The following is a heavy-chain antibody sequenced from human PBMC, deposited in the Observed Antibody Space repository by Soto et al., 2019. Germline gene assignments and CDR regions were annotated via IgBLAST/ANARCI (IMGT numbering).Heavy chain of an antibody. CDR1: GYTFTSYY. CDR3: ARAGRDSSSWDPTTPYYYYGMDV. Sequence: GASVKVSCKASGYTFTSYYMHWVRQAPGQGLEWMGGIIPIFGTANYAQKFQGRVTITADESTSTAYMELSSLRSEDTAVYYCARAGRDSSSWDPTTPYYYYGMDVWGQGTTVTVSS. V-gene: IGHV1-69*13. J-gene: IGHJ6*02. D-gene: IGHD6-13*01. CDR2: IIPIFGTA.